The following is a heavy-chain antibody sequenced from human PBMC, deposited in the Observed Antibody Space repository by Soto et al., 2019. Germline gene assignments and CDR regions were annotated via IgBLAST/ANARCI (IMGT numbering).Heavy chain of an antibody. CDR1: GFTFRSYG. Sequence: GGSVRLSCAASGFTFRSYGRHWVLQAPGKGLEWVAVISYDGSNKYYADSVKGRFTISRDNSKNTLYLQMNSLRAEDTAVYYCAKDRNYYYYGMDVWGQGTTVTVSS. V-gene: IGHV3-30*18. CDR2: ISYDGSNK. CDR3: AKDRNYYYYGMDV. J-gene: IGHJ6*02.